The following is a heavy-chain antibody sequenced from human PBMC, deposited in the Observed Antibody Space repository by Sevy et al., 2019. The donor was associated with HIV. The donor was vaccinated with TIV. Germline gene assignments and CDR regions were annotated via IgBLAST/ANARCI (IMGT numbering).Heavy chain of an antibody. Sequence: SETLSLTCAVYGGSFSGYYWSWIRQPPGKGLEWIGEINHSGSTNYNPSLKSRVTISVDTSKNQFSLKLSSVTAADTAVYYCARGFRYYGSRGKLRRGGDYYYYGMDVWGQGTTVTVSS. J-gene: IGHJ6*02. CDR3: ARGFRYYGSRGKLRRGGDYYYYGMDV. CDR1: GGSFSGYY. V-gene: IGHV4-34*01. CDR2: INHSGST. D-gene: IGHD3-10*01.